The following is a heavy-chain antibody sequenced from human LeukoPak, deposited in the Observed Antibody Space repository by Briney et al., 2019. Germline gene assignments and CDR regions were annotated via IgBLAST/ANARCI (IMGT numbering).Heavy chain of an antibody. V-gene: IGHV4-59*08. D-gene: IGHD6-19*01. J-gene: IGHJ3*02. CDR1: GGSISSYY. CDR3: ARQVIAVAGTGAFDI. Sequence: SETLSLTCTVSGGSISSYYWSWTRQPPGKGLEWIGYIYYSGSTNYNPSLKSRVTISVDTSKNQFSLKLSSVTAADTAVYYCARQVIAVAGTGAFDIWGQGTMVTVSS. CDR2: IYYSGST.